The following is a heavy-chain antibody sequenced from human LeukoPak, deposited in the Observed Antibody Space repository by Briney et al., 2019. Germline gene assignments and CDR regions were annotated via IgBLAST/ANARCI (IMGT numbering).Heavy chain of an antibody. V-gene: IGHV1-69*01. D-gene: IGHD7-27*01. CDR1: GGTFSSHA. CDR2: LIPLFGRP. J-gene: IGHJ3*01. Sequence: SVTVSCKASGGTFSSHAISWVRQAPGQGLEWMGGLIPLFGRPNYAQKFQGRVTITADESTSTVYMELNSVRSEDTAVYYCASGDFIHTYMSNPKVWGQGTMVIVSA. CDR3: ASGDFIHTYMSNPKV.